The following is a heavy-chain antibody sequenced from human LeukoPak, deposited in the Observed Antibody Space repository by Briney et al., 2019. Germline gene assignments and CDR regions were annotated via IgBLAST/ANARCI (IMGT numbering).Heavy chain of an antibody. CDR3: ARRLPYYGMDV. CDR2: IGGIGSI. Sequence: GGSLRLSCAASGFTFSSYEIHWVRQAPGKGMEWVSKIGGIGSIMYADSVKGRFTISTDSAKSSVYLQMNSLRAEDTAVYYCARRLPYYGMDVWGQGTTVTVSS. V-gene: IGHV3-48*03. J-gene: IGHJ6*02. CDR1: GFTFSSYE.